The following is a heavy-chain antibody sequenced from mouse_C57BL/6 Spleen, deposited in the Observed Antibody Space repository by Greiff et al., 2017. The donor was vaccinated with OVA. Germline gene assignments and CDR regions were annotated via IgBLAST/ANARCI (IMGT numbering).Heavy chain of an antibody. D-gene: IGHD4-1*01. J-gene: IGHJ2*01. Sequence: EVQRVESGPELVKPGASVKMSCKASGYTFTDYNMHWVKQSHGKSLEWIGYINPNNGGTSYNQKFKGKATLTVNKSSSTAYMELRSLTSEDSAVYYCARSLTDFDYWGQGTTLTVSS. CDR1: GYTFTDYN. V-gene: IGHV1-22*01. CDR2: INPNNGGT. CDR3: ARSLTDFDY.